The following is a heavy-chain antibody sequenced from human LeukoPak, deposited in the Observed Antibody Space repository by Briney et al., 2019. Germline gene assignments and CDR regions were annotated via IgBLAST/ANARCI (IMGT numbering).Heavy chain of an antibody. V-gene: IGHV1-46*01. J-gene: IGHJ4*02. D-gene: IGHD3-22*01. CDR3: ASSSGYFSGFDY. CDR1: GYTFTSYY. CDR2: INPSGGTT. Sequence: ASVKVSCKASGYTFTSYYMHWVRQAPGQGLEWMGIINPSGGTTSYARKFQGRVTMTRDTSTGTVYMEQSSLRSEDTAVYYCASSSGYFSGFDYWGQGTLVTVSS.